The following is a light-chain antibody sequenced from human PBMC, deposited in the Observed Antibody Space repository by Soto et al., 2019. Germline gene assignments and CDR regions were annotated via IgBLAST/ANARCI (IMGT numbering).Light chain of an antibody. J-gene: IGKJ1*01. V-gene: IGKV1-5*03. CDR2: KAS. CDR3: EQYDNHRT. Sequence: DIQMTQSPSTLSASVGDTVTVTCRASQSVNNWLAWYQQTPGKAPKLLIYKASTLQDGVPSRFSGSGSGTDFTLTISSLQHDDFGIYYCEQYDNHRTFGQGTRVEIK. CDR1: QSVNNW.